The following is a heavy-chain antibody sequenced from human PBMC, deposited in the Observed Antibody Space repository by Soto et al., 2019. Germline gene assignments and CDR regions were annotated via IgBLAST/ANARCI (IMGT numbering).Heavy chain of an antibody. CDR1: GYTFTSYG. V-gene: IGHV1-18*01. CDR2: ISAYNGNT. J-gene: IGHJ4*02. Sequence: GSSVKVCCKASGYTFTSYGISWVRQAPGQGLEWMGWISAYNGNTNYAQKLQGRVTMTTDTSTSTAYTELRSLRSDDTAVYYCARTGDGYNLRLPFWPLTYWGQGTLVDVSA. D-gene: IGHD2-21*01. CDR3: ARTGDGYNLRLPFWPLTY.